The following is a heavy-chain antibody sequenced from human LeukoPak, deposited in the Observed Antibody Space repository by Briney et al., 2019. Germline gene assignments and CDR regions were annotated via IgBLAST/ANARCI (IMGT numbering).Heavy chain of an antibody. D-gene: IGHD6-6*01. CDR2: ISSSSSYI. J-gene: IGHJ4*02. Sequence: GGSLRLSCAASGFTFSSYSMNWVRQAPGKGLEWVSSISSSSSYIYYADSVKGRFTISRDNAKNSLYLQMNSLRAEDTAVYYCARDSAEIAALDYWGQGTLVTVSS. CDR3: ARDSAEIAALDY. CDR1: GFTFSSYS. V-gene: IGHV3-21*01.